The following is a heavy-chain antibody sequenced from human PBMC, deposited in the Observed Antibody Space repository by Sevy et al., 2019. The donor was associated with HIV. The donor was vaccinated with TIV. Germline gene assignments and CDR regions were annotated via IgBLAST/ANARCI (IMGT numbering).Heavy chain of an antibody. J-gene: IGHJ5*02. D-gene: IGHD5-12*01. CDR1: GGSISAYY. CDR3: TRAPPVRSGDDSLNWFDP. CDR2: IYYTGST. V-gene: IGHV4-59*01. Sequence: SETLSLTCTVSGGSISAYYWSWIRQPPGKALEYIGYIYYTGSTNYNPSLENRVTMSVDTSKNQFSLKLNSVTAADTAVYYCTRAPPVRSGDDSLNWFDPWGQGTLVNVSS.